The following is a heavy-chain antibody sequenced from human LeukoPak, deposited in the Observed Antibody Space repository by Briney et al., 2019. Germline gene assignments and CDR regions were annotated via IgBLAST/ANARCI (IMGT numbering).Heavy chain of an antibody. D-gene: IGHD3-10*01. CDR3: ARSPGLLWFGEGFDY. V-gene: IGHV3-48*02. CDR2: IRSSSSTI. CDR1: GFTFSSYS. Sequence: GGSLRLSCAASGFTFSSYSMNWVRQAPGKGLEWVSYIRSSSSTIYYADSVKGRFTISRDNAKNSLYLQMNSLRDEDTAVYYCARSPGLLWFGEGFDYWGQGTLVTVSS. J-gene: IGHJ4*02.